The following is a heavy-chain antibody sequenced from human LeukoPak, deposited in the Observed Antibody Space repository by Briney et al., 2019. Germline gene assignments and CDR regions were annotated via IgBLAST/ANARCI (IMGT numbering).Heavy chain of an antibody. Sequence: GGSLRLSCAASGFTFSNYAMRWVRQAPGKGLEWVSGISGIGDSTYYADSVKGRFTISRDNAKNSLYLQMNSLRAEDTAVYYCAELGITMIGGVWGKGTTVTISS. D-gene: IGHD3-10*02. CDR2: ISGIGDST. V-gene: IGHV3-23*01. J-gene: IGHJ6*04. CDR3: AELGITMIGGV. CDR1: GFTFSNYA.